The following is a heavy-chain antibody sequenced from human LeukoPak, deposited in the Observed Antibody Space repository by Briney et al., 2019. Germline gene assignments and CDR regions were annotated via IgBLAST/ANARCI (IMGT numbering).Heavy chain of an antibody. J-gene: IGHJ4*02. CDR1: RFTLSPYS. Sequence: GGSLRLSCVGSRFTLSPYSINWVRQAPGKGLEWGSTISGSSRSIYYADSVKGRFTISRDNAKSSVYLQMNSLRAEDTAVYYCARRLNYGDYGSDYWGQGTLVTVSS. D-gene: IGHD4-17*01. V-gene: IGHV3-21*01. CDR2: ISGSSRSI. CDR3: ARRLNYGDYGSDY.